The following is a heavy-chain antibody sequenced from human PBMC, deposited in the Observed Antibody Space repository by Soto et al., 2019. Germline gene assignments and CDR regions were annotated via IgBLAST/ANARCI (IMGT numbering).Heavy chain of an antibody. D-gene: IGHD6-19*01. Sequence: PGRSLRLSCAASGFTFSSYSMNWVRQAPGKGLEWVSYISSSSSTIYYADSVKGRFTISRDNAKNSLYLQMNSLRDEDTAVYYCAREPYSSGWSGDAFDIWGQGTMVTVSS. J-gene: IGHJ3*02. CDR2: ISSSSSTI. V-gene: IGHV3-48*02. CDR1: GFTFSSYS. CDR3: AREPYSSGWSGDAFDI.